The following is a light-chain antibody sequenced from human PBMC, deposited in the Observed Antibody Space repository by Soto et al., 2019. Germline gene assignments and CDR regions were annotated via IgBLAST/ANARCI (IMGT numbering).Light chain of an antibody. J-gene: IGLJ1*01. Sequence: QSALTQPASVSGSPGQSITISCTGTSSDVGGYNYVSWHQQHPGKAPKLMIYEVSKRPSGVPDRFSGSKSGNTASLIVSGLQAEDEADYYCSSYAGSNNFVFGTGTKVTVL. CDR1: SSDVGGYNY. V-gene: IGLV2-8*01. CDR2: EVS. CDR3: SSYAGSNNFV.